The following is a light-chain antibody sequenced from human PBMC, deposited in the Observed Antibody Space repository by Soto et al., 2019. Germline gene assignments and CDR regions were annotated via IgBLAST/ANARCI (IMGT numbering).Light chain of an antibody. CDR2: DAS. J-gene: IGKJ1*01. CDR1: QSVSSY. V-gene: IGKV3-11*01. CDR3: QQRSNWPPT. Sequence: EIVLTQSPATLSLSPGERATLSCRASQSVSSYLAWDQQKPGQAPRLLIYDASNRATGIPARFSGSGSATDFTHTISSLEPEDFAVYYCQQRSNWPPTFGQGTKVEIK.